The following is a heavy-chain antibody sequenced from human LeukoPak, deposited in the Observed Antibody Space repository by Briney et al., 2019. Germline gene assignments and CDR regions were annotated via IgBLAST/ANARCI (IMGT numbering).Heavy chain of an antibody. V-gene: IGHV3-23*01. CDR2: ISGSGGST. J-gene: IGHJ5*02. CDR1: GFTFSSYA. CDR3: AKGKYSSSWYNWFDP. D-gene: IGHD6-13*01. Sequence: AGGSLRLSCAASGFTFSSYAMSWVRQAPGKGLEWVSAISGSGGSTYYADSVKGRFTISRDNSKNTLYLQMNSLRAEDTAVYYCAKGKYSSSWYNWFDPWGEGTLVTVSS.